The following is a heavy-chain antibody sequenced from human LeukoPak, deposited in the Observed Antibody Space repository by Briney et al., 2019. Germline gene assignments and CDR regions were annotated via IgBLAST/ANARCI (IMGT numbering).Heavy chain of an antibody. CDR2: ISRSSGTI. V-gene: IGHV3-11*01. J-gene: IGHJ4*02. D-gene: IGHD2/OR15-2a*01. Sequence: NPGGSLRLSCAASGFTFSYYYMTWIRQAPGKGLEWVSHISRSSGTIYYADSVQGRFTVSRDNGKKSLYLQMSYLRAEDTAVYYCVREAKMTNIVWGQGTLVTVSS. CDR1: GFTFSYYY. CDR3: VREAKMTNIV.